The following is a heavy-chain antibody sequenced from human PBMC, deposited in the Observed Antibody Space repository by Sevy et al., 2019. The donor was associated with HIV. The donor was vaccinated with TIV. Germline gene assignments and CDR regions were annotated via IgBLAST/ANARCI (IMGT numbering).Heavy chain of an antibody. CDR3: ARVGGCSSTSCYWYFDL. Sequence: ASVKVSCKASGYTFTGYYMHWVRQAPGQGLEWMGWINPNSGGTYYAQKFQGRVTMTRDTSISTAYMELSRLRSDDTAVYYCARVGGCSSTSCYWYFDLWGRGTLVTVSS. J-gene: IGHJ2*01. CDR2: INPNSGGT. V-gene: IGHV1-2*02. D-gene: IGHD2-2*01. CDR1: GYTFTGYY.